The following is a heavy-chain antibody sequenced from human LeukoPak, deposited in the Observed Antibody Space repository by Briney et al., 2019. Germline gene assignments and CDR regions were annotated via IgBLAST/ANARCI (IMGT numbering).Heavy chain of an antibody. J-gene: IGHJ6*02. V-gene: IGHV4-59*01. CDR2: IYNSVTT. Sequence: SETLSLTCTVSGGSISSYYWNWIRQPPGKGLEWIGYIYNSVTTNYNSSLKSRVTISVDTSKNQFSLKLSPVPAADTAVYYCVRVSAHHPYYYAMDVWGQGTTVTVSS. CDR1: GGSISSYY. D-gene: IGHD3-3*01. CDR3: VRVSAHHPYYYAMDV.